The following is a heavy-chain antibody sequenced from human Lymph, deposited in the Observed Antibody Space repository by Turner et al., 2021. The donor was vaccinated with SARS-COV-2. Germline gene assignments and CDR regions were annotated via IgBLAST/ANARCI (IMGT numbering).Heavy chain of an antibody. CDR2: IYIGGTT. J-gene: IGHJ3*02. V-gene: IGHV3-53*02. CDR3: ARDLGPLAFDI. Sequence: EVQLVETGGGLFQPGGSVRLSCAASGFTVSSNYMSWVRQAPGKGLEWVSVIYIGGTTYYADSVKGRFTISRDNSKNTLYLQMNSLRAEDTAVYYCARDLGPLAFDIWGQGTMVTVSS. CDR1: GFTVSSNY.